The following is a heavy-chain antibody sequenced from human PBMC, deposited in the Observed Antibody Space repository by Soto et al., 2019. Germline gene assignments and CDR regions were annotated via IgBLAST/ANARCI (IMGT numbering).Heavy chain of an antibody. CDR3: ARIVVGATVDL. J-gene: IGHJ5*02. V-gene: IGHV4-61*01. CDR2: ISYTGDT. CDR1: GDSVSSDRYF. D-gene: IGHD1-26*01. Sequence: PSETLSLTCSVSGDSVSSDRYFWTWIRQPPGKGLEWIAYISYTGDTNYNPSLKSRVTISVDTSRNQFSLTLTSVTAADTAVYSCARIVVGATVDLWGQGSLVTVSS.